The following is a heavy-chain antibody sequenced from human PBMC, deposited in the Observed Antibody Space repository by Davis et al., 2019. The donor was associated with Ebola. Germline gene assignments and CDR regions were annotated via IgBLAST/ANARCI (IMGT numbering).Heavy chain of an antibody. Sequence: ASVKVSCKASGYTFTSYGISWVRQAPGQGLEWMGWISAYNGNTNYAQKFQGRVTMTRDTSISAAYMELSRLKSDDTAVYYCARDGSGSYRSSLGMDVWGQGTTVTVS. D-gene: IGHD3-10*01. CDR2: ISAYNGNT. J-gene: IGHJ6*02. CDR1: GYTFTSYG. CDR3: ARDGSGSYRSSLGMDV. V-gene: IGHV1-18*04.